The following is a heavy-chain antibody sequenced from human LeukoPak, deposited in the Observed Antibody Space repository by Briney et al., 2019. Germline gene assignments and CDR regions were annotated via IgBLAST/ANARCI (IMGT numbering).Heavy chain of an antibody. J-gene: IGHJ4*02. V-gene: IGHV3-23*01. CDR3: ARGRGFDY. CDR2: ISGSGGIT. Sequence: GGSLRLSCAASGFTFSSYAMSWARQTPGKGPQWVSAISGSGGITYYADSVKGRFAISRDNSKNTLYLQMNSLRAEDTAVYYCARGRGFDYWGQGTLVTVSS. CDR1: GFTFSSYA.